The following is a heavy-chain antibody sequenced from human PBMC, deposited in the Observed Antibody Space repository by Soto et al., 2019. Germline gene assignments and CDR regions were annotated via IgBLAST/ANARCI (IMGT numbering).Heavy chain of an antibody. CDR2: MNPNSGKT. D-gene: IGHD3-10*01. CDR3: ARGSRFGVMDV. V-gene: IGHV1-8*01. Sequence: QVQLVQSGAEVKKPGASVKVSCKASGYSFISSDINWVRQATGQELEWMGWMNPNSGKTGYAQKFQGRVTMTRNTSISTVYMELSSLRSEDTAVYYCARGSRFGVMDVWGQGTTVTVSS. J-gene: IGHJ6*02. CDR1: GYSFISSD.